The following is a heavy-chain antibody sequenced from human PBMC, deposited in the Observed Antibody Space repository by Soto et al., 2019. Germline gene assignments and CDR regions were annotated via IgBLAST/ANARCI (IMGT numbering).Heavy chain of an antibody. CDR2: INWNSDTI. J-gene: IGHJ4*02. CDR3: AMSNSNDLYYHFES. Sequence: EVQLVESGGGLVQPGGSLRLSCAASGFTFDDYAMHWVRQAPGKGLEWVSGINWNSDTIGYADSVKGRFTVSRDNAKGSLLLQMSSLRAEDTAVYFCAMSNSNDLYYHFESWGQGTPFTVSS. D-gene: IGHD3-22*01. V-gene: IGHV3-9*01. CDR1: GFTFDDYA.